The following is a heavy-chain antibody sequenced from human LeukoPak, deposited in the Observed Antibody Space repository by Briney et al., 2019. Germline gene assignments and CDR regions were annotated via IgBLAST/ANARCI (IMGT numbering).Heavy chain of an antibody. CDR2: IYSGGST. D-gene: IGHD6-19*01. V-gene: IGHV3-53*01. Sequence: GGSLRLSCAASGFTVSSNYMSWVRHAPGKGLEWVSVIYSGGSTYYADSVKGRFTISRDNSKNTLYLQMNSLRAEDTAVYYCARDSEYSSGWYSFDYWGQGTLVTVSS. J-gene: IGHJ4*02. CDR3: ARDSEYSSGWYSFDY. CDR1: GFTVSSNY.